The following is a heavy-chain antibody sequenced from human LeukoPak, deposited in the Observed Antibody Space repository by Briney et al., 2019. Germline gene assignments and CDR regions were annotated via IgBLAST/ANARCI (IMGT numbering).Heavy chain of an antibody. CDR1: GFTVSSNY. D-gene: IGHD4-17*01. V-gene: IGHV3-66*01. J-gene: IGHJ6*02. CDR3: ARSTVTTVYGMDV. CDR2: IYSGGST. Sequence: GGSLRLSCAASGFTVSSNYMSWVRQAPGKGLERVSVIYSGGSTYYADSVKGRFTISRDNSKNTLYLQMNSLRAEDTAVYYCARSTVTTVYGMDVWGQGTTVTVSS.